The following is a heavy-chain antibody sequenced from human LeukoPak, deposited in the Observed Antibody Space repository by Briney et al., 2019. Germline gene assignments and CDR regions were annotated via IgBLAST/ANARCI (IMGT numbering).Heavy chain of an antibody. CDR2: IYHSGST. CDR3: ARDDLHYDILTGYYNGFDY. V-gene: IGHV4-38-2*02. CDR1: GYSISSGYY. Sequence: SETLSLTCAVSGYSISSGYYWGWIRQPPGKGLEWIGSIYHSGSTYYNPSLKSRVTISVDTSKNQFSLKLSSVTAADTAVYYCARDDLHYDILTGYYNGFDYWGQGTLVTVSP. D-gene: IGHD3-9*01. J-gene: IGHJ4*02.